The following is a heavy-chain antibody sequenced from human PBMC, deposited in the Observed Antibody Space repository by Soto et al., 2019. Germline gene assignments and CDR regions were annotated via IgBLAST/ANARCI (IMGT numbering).Heavy chain of an antibody. V-gene: IGHV1-69*10. CDR2: TIPALGKT. J-gene: IGHJ6*02. CDR1: GDNFKKNV. Sequence: GASVKVSCKTSGDNFKKNVFTWVRQAPGQGLEWMGGTIPALGKTHYIEKFQGRVTITVDDATRTVYMEVRDLTSGDTATYYCARGPFRPSAMDVWGQGTTVTVSS. CDR3: ARGPFRPSAMDV. D-gene: IGHD3-10*01.